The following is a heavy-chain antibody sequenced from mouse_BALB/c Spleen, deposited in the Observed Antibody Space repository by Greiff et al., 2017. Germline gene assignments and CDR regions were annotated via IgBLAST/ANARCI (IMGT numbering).Heavy chain of an antibody. V-gene: IGHV4-1*02. CDR2: INPDSSTI. CDR1: GFDFSRYW. J-gene: IGHJ2*01. D-gene: IGHD1-2*01. Sequence: EVQLVESGGGLVQPGGSLKLSCAASGFDFSRYWMSWVRQAPGKGLEWIGEINPDSSTINYTPSLKDKFIISRDNAKNTLYLQMSKVRSEDTALYYCASDGGHYYGGGPYFDYWGQGTTLTVSS. CDR3: ASDGGHYYGGGPYFDY.